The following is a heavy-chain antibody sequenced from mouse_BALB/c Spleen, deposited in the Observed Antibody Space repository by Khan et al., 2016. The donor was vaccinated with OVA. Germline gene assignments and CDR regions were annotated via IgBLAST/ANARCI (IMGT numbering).Heavy chain of an antibody. J-gene: IGHJ4*01. CDR2: IWSDGTT. Sequence: QVQLKESGPGLAAPSQSLSITCTISGFSLTTYGVHWVRQPPGKGLEWLVVIWSDGTTNYNSALKSRLTITKDNSQSQVVLKMNSLQTDDTAIYFCARQPYYHYNIMDYWGQGTSVTVSS. CDR3: ARQPYYHYNIMDY. V-gene: IGHV2-6-1*01. CDR1: GFSLTTYG. D-gene: IGHD2-10*01.